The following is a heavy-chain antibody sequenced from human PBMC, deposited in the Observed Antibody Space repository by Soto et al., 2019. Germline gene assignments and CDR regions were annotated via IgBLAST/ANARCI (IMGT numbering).Heavy chain of an antibody. CDR1: GFTFSNAW. J-gene: IGHJ3*02. CDR2: IKSKTDGGTT. V-gene: IGHV3-15*01. D-gene: IGHD6-6*01. Sequence: GGSLRLSCAASGFTFSNAWMSWVRQAPGKGLEWVGRIKSKTDGGTTDYAAPVKGRFTISRDDSKNTLYLQMNSLKTEYTAVYYCTTDEARPDAFDIWGQGTMVTVSS. CDR3: TTDEARPDAFDI.